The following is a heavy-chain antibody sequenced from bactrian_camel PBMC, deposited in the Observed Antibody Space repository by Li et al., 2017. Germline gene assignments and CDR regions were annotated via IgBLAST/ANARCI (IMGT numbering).Heavy chain of an antibody. CDR2: LRPDGSP. CDR3: AAAGHWTRDSTST. CDR1: TSQFTAPD. V-gene: IGHV3S55*01. D-gene: IGHD8*01. Sequence: HVQLVESGGGSVQAGGNLSLSCTPSTSQFTAPDMAWYRQAPENECELVSTLRPDGSPYYLDSVKGRFTISKDNAKNTLYLEMDRLKPEDTGMYYCAAAGHWTRDSTSTGARGPRSPSP. J-gene: IGHJ4*01.